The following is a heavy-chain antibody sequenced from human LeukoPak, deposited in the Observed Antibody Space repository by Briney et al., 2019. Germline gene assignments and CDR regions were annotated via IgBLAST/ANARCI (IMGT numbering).Heavy chain of an antibody. CDR3: VREPLQLEIRLVY. Sequence: PGGSLRLSCAASGFTFNIYAMHWVRQAPGKGLEWVAVISSDGNNKYYADSLQGRFTVSRDNSKNTLYLQMDSLRVDDTAVYYCVREPLQLEIRLVYWGQGTLVTVSS. D-gene: IGHD1-7*01. CDR2: ISSDGNNK. V-gene: IGHV3-30-3*01. CDR1: GFTFNIYA. J-gene: IGHJ4*02.